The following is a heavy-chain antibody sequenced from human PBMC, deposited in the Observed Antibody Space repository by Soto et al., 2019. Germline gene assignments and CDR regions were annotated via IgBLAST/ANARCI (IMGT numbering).Heavy chain of an antibody. CDR3: ARDQTPRGYSYGYESHFDY. J-gene: IGHJ4*02. CDR2: IIANIGTT. Sequence: ASVKVSCKASGGTFSSYAISWVRQAPGQGLEWMGGIIANIGTTNYAQKFQGRVTMTTDTSTSTAYMELRSLRSDDTAVYYCARDQTPRGYSYGYESHFDYWGQGTLVTVSS. V-gene: IGHV1-18*01. D-gene: IGHD5-18*01. CDR1: GGTFSSYA.